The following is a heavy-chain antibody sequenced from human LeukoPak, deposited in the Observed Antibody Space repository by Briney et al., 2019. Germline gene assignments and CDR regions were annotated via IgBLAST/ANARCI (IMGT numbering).Heavy chain of an antibody. CDR2: ISTSSSYI. J-gene: IGHJ4*02. CDR1: GFTFNRYN. D-gene: IGHD2-21*02. Sequence: GGSLRLSCAASGFTFNRYNMNWVRRAPGKGLEWVSSISTSSSYIYYADSVRGRSTISRDNAKNSLYLQMNSLRAEDTALYYCAKDTLAYCGGDCPLGYWGQGTPVTVSS. CDR3: AKDTLAYCGGDCPLGY. V-gene: IGHV3-21*04.